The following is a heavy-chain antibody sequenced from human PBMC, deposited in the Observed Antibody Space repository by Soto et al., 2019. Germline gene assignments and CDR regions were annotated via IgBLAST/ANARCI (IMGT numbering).Heavy chain of an antibody. V-gene: IGHV4-30-2*01. Sequence: SETLSLTCAVSGGSISSGGYSWSWIRQPPGKGLERIGYIYHSGSTYYNTSLKSRVTISVDRSKNQFSLKLSSVTAADSAVYYCARAFRDTALVIFDYWGQGTLVTVSS. J-gene: IGHJ4*02. CDR1: GGSISSGGYS. CDR3: ARAFRDTALVIFDY. CDR2: IYHSGST. D-gene: IGHD5-18*01.